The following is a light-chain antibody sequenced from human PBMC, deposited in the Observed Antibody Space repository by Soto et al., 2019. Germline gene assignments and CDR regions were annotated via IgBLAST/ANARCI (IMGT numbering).Light chain of an antibody. CDR3: CSYAGSSTSVV. CDR2: EVS. Sequence: QSVLTQPASVPGSPGQSITISCTGTSSDVGSYNLVSWYQQHPGKAPKLMIYEVSKRPSGVSNRFSGSKSGNTASLTISGLQAEDEADYYCCSYAGSSTSVVFGGGTKLTVL. V-gene: IGLV2-23*02. J-gene: IGLJ2*01. CDR1: SSDVGSYNL.